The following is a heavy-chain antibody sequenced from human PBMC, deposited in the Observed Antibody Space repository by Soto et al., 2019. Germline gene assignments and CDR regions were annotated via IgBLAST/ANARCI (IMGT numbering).Heavy chain of an antibody. D-gene: IGHD1-26*01. CDR3: ARDSGSYYSNYYFDY. CDR2: IIPIFGTA. Sequence: VKVSCKASGGTFSSYAISWVRQAPGQGLEWMGGIIPIFGTANYAQKFQGRVTITADESTSTAYMELSSLRSEDPAVYYCARDSGSYYSNYYFDYWGQGTLVIVSS. V-gene: IGHV1-69*13. CDR1: GGTFSSYA. J-gene: IGHJ4*02.